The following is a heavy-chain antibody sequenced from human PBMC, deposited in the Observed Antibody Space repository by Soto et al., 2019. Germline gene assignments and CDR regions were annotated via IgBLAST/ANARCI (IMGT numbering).Heavy chain of an antibody. CDR1: GYTFTSYD. D-gene: IGHD6-13*01. CDR3: ARVTAAAGPGGY. J-gene: IGHJ4*02. CDR2: MNPNSGNT. Sequence: ASVKVSCKASGYTFTSYDINWVRQATGQGLEWMGWMNPNSGNTGYAQKFQGRVTMTRNTSISTAYMELSSLRSEDTAVYYCARVTAAAGPGGYWGQGTLVTVSS. V-gene: IGHV1-8*01.